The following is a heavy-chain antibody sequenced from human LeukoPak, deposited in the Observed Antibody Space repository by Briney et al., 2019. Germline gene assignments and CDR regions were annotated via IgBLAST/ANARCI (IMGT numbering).Heavy chain of an antibody. J-gene: IGHJ5*02. CDR2: IRHDGTDQ. CDR3: AKDGNWASVS. V-gene: IGHV3-30*02. CDR1: GFTFS. D-gene: IGHD7-27*01. Sequence: PGGSLRLSCVGSGFTFSVHWVRQVPGKGLEWLTFIRHDGTDQHYADSVMGRFTISRDNSKNTVYLQMNSLRPEDTALYYCAKDGNWASVSWGQGTLVTVSS.